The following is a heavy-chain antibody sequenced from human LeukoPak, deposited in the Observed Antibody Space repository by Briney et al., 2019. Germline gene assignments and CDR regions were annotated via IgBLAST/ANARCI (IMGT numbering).Heavy chain of an antibody. Sequence: SETLSLTCTVSGGSISSSSYYWGWIRQPPGKGLEWIGNIFYSGSTYYNPSLKSRVTISVDTSKNQFSLKLSSVTAADTAVYYCARGRETWSMVRGIWFDPWGQGTLVTVSS. V-gene: IGHV4-39*07. CDR1: GGSISSSSYY. J-gene: IGHJ5*02. CDR2: IFYSGST. CDR3: ARGRETWSMVRGIWFDP. D-gene: IGHD3-10*01.